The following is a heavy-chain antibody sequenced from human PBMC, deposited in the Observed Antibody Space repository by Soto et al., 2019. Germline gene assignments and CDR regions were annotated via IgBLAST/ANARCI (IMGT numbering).Heavy chain of an antibody. Sequence: SETLSLTCSVSGGSIKIDNYFWAWIRQPPGGGLEWIASVYYSGSTYYNPSLRSRVTMSVDTSKNQFSLRLSSVTAADTAVYYCARQWDTSGWFENPNFDSWGQGTLVTVSS. D-gene: IGHD6-19*01. J-gene: IGHJ4*02. CDR2: VYYSGST. CDR3: ARQWDTSGWFENPNFDS. CDR1: GGSIKIDNYF. V-gene: IGHV4-39*01.